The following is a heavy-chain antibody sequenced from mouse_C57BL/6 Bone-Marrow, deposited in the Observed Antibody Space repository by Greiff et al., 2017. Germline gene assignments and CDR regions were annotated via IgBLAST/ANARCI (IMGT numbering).Heavy chain of an antibody. Sequence: EVKLMESGGGLVKPGGSLKLSCAASGFTFSSYTMSWVRQTPEKRLEWVATISGGGGNTYYPDSVKGRFTISRDNAKNILYLQMSSLRSEDTALYYCARQGRRMDYWGQGTSVTVSS. J-gene: IGHJ4*01. CDR2: ISGGGGNT. CDR3: ARQGRRMDY. V-gene: IGHV5-9*01. CDR1: GFTFSSYT.